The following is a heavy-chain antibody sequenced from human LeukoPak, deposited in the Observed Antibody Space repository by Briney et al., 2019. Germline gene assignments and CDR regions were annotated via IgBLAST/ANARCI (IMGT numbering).Heavy chain of an antibody. CDR3: APEGYYDNSGYLD. CDR2: SSYSGTT. J-gene: IGHJ4*02. Sequence: SETLSLTCTVSGGSISSYFWSWIRQPPGKGLEWIATSSYSGTTYYNPSLNRRVTISVDTSKNQFSLKLSSVTAADTAVYYCAPEGYYDNSGYLDWGQGTLVTVSS. V-gene: IGHV4-59*04. D-gene: IGHD3-22*01. CDR1: GGSISSYF.